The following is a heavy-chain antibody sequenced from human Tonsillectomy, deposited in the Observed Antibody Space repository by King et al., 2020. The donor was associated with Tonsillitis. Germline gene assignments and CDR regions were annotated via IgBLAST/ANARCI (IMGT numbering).Heavy chain of an antibody. V-gene: IGHV3-30*18. D-gene: IGHD3-22*01. CDR2: ISYDGSNK. Sequence: VQLVESGGGVVQPGRSLRLSCAASGFTFSSYGMHWVRQAPGKGLEWVAVISYDGSNKYYADSVKGRFTISRDNSKNTLYLQMNSLRAEDTAVYFCAKGQYYGSSGQPKPFYYYYGMDVWGQGTTVTVSS. CDR3: AKGQYYGSSGQPKPFYYYYGMDV. J-gene: IGHJ6*02. CDR1: GFTFSSYG.